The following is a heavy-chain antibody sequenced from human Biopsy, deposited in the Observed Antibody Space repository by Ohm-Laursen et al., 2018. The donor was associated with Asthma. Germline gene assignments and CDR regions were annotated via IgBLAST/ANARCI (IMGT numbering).Heavy chain of an antibody. CDR1: GFAVSRDH. CDR2: IYSGGTS. J-gene: IGHJ4*02. CDR3: ARGDSSNWTHYYFDY. V-gene: IGHV3-53*01. D-gene: IGHD3-22*01. Sequence: SLRLSCAAPGFAVSRDHMFWVRQAPGKGLEWVSVIYSGGTSHTADSVRGRFTISRDYSKNTLYLQMHSLRGEDTAVYYCARGDSSNWTHYYFDYWGQGTLVTVSS.